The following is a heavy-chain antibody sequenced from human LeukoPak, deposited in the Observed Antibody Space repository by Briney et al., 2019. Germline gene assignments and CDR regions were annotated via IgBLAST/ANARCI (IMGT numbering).Heavy chain of an antibody. CDR1: GYSFTNYW. CDR3: ARRSSTQFDY. V-gene: IGHV5-51*01. D-gene: IGHD6-13*01. CDR2: IYPSNSDT. Sequence: GESLKISCKASGYSFTNYWIGWVRQMPGKGLEWMGIIYPSNSDTRYSPSFEGQVTISADKSIDTAYLQWSSLKASDTAMYYCARRSSTQFDYWGQGTLVTVSS. J-gene: IGHJ4*02.